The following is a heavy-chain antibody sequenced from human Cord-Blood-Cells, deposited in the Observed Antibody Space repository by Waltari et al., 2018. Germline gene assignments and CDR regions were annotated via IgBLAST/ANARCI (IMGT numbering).Heavy chain of an antibody. Sequence: QVQLQESGPGLVKPSETLSLTCTVSGGSVSSGSYYWSWLRQPPGKGLEWIGYIYYSGSTNYNPSLKSRVTISVDTSKNQFSLKLSSVTAADTAVYYCARGSNYDFWSGYNDYWGQGTLVTVSS. CDR3: ARGSNYDFWSGYNDY. CDR2: IYYSGST. D-gene: IGHD3-3*01. V-gene: IGHV4-61*01. CDR1: GGSVSSGSYY. J-gene: IGHJ4*02.